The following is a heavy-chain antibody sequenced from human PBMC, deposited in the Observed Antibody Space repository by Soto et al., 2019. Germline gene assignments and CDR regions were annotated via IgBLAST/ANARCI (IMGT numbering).Heavy chain of an antibody. CDR2: ISSSTIYT. V-gene: IGHV3-11*06. J-gene: IGHJ4*02. D-gene: IGHD2-2*01. CDR3: AREVVVSRGASYFGY. Sequence: PGGSLRLSCAASGFILSDYYMSWIRQAPGKGLEWISFISSSTIYTNYADSVKGRFTISRDNTKNSLYLQMNSLRAEDTAIYYCAREVVVSRGASYFGYWGPGTLVTVSS. CDR1: GFILSDYY.